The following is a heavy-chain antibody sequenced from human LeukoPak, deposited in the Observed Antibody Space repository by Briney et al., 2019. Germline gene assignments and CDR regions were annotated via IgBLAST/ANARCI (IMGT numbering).Heavy chain of an antibody. V-gene: IGHV5-51*01. CDR2: IYPGDSDT. D-gene: IGHD1-26*01. CDR3: ARPDYNGTYDYWHFDL. Sequence: GESLKISCKGSGYSFTSYWIGWVRQMPGKGLEWMGIIYPGDSDTRYSPSFQGQVTISADKSVSTAYLQWSSLKASDTAMYYCARPDYNGTYDYWHFDLWGRGTLVTVSS. J-gene: IGHJ2*01. CDR1: GYSFTSYW.